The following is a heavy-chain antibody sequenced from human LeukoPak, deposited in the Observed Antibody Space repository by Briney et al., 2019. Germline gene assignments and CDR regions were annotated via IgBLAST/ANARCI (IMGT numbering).Heavy chain of an antibody. J-gene: IGHJ3*02. CDR2: IYHSGST. CDR3: ASYSSGYIDAFDI. V-gene: IGHV4-4*02. D-gene: IGHD3-22*01. Sequence: SGTLSLTCAVSGGSISSSNWWSWVRQPPGKGLEWIGEIYHSGSTNYNPSLKSRVTISVDKSKNQFSRKLSSVTAADTAVYYCASYSSGYIDAFDIWGQGTMVTVSS. CDR1: GGSISSSNW.